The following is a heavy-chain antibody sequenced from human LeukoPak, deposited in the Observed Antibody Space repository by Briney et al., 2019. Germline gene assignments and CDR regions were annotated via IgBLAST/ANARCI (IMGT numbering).Heavy chain of an antibody. V-gene: IGHV4-59*01. D-gene: IGHD2-2*03. J-gene: IGHJ5*02. CDR1: GGSISSYY. CDR3: ARDLGYCSSTSCYGWFDP. CDR2: IYYSGST. Sequence: SETLSLTCTVSGGSISSYYWSWFRQPPGKGLEWSGNIYYSGSTNYNPSLKSRVTISVDTSKNQFSLKLSSVTAADTAVYYCARDLGYCSSTSCYGWFDPWGQGTLVTVSS.